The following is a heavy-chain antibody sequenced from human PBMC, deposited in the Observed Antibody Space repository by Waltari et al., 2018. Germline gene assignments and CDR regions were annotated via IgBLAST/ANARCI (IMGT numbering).Heavy chain of an antibody. CDR1: GYTFSNYG. Sequence: QVQLVQSGAEVEKPGASVKVSCMTSGYTFSNYGIHWVGQAPGQRLEWMGWINTDNGDTQFSPKFQIRVTFTRDTFASTVYMELSSLTSEDTAVYYCARGLHRTAWIVDYWGQGTLVTVSS. CDR2: INTDNGDT. V-gene: IGHV1-3*04. J-gene: IGHJ4*02. CDR3: ARGLHRTAWIVDY. D-gene: IGHD1-1*01.